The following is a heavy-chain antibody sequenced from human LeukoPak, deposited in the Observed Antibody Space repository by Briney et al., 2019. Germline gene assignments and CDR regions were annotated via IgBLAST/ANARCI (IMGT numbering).Heavy chain of an antibody. CDR2: IYYDGSKK. J-gene: IGHJ4*02. CDR3: ARGPDGYNSHFDY. V-gene: IGHV3-30-3*01. D-gene: IGHD5-24*01. CDR1: GFTFSDYA. Sequence: SGGSLRLSCVASGFTFSDYAMHWVRQAPGKGLEWVAVIYYDGSKKYYADSVEGRFTISRDNSKNTLYLHMKSLTVDDTAVYYCARGPDGYNSHFDYWGQGTLVTVSS.